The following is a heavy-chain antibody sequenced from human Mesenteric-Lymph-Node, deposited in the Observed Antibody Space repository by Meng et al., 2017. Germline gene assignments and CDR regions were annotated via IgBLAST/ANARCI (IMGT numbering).Heavy chain of an antibody. Sequence: GSLRLSCTVSGGSISSYYWSWIRQPAGKGLEWIGRIYTSGSTNHNPSLKSRVTMSVDTSKNQFSLKLSSVTAADTAVYYCARDIMITFGGVTVGDYWGQGTLVTVSS. CDR3: ARDIMITFGGVTVGDY. D-gene: IGHD3-16*02. J-gene: IGHJ4*02. V-gene: IGHV4-4*07. CDR1: GGSISSYY. CDR2: IYTSGST.